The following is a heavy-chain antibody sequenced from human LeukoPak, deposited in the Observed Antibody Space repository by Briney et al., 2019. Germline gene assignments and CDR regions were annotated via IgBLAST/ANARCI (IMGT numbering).Heavy chain of an antibody. Sequence: PGGSLRLSCAASGFTFSSYGMHWVRQAPGKGLEWVAVISYDGSNKYYADSVKGRFTISRDNSKNTLYLQMNSLRAEDTAVYYCAKEELIQLLLYTFDYWGQGTLVTVSS. J-gene: IGHJ4*02. D-gene: IGHD2-2*02. CDR3: AKEELIQLLLYTFDY. V-gene: IGHV3-30*18. CDR2: ISYDGSNK. CDR1: GFTFSSYG.